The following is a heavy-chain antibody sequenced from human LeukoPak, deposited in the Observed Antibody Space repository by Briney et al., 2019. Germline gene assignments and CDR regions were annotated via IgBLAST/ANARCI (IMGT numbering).Heavy chain of an antibody. Sequence: PGRSLRLSCAASGFNFSNYGMHWVRQVPGTGLEWVAVIWYDGNTKYYANYVKGRFTVSRDNSKNTLYLQMNILRPEDTAIYYCARGSGFGELVTYYFDYWGQGTLVTVSS. CDR3: ARGSGFGELVTYYFDY. CDR2: IWYDGNTK. J-gene: IGHJ4*02. V-gene: IGHV3-33*01. D-gene: IGHD3-10*01. CDR1: GFNFSNYG.